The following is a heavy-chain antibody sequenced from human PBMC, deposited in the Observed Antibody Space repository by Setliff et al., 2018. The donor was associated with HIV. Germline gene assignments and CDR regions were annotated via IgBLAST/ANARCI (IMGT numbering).Heavy chain of an antibody. Sequence: GGSLRLSCAASGFTFSSYWMSWVRQAPGKGLEWVANIKQDGSEKYYVDSVKGRFTISRDNAKNSLYLQMNSLRAEDTAVYYCARSPSDFWSGYYPLDYFDYWGQGTLVTVSS. CDR1: GFTFSSYW. J-gene: IGHJ4*02. CDR3: ARSPSDFWSGYYPLDYFDY. V-gene: IGHV3-7*01. CDR2: IKQDGSEK. D-gene: IGHD3-3*01.